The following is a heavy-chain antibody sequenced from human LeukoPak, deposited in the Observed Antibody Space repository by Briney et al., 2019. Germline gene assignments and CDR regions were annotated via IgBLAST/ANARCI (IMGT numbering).Heavy chain of an antibody. V-gene: IGHV1-8*01. CDR2: MNPNSGNT. Sequence: ASVKVSCKASGYTFTSYDINWVRQATGQGLEWMGWMNPNSGNTGYAQKFQGRVTMTRNTSVSTAYMELSSLRSEDTAVYYCASLWKAAAGTGGTDYWGQGTLVTVSS. CDR3: ASLWKAAAGTGGTDY. D-gene: IGHD6-13*01. J-gene: IGHJ4*02. CDR1: GYTFTSYD.